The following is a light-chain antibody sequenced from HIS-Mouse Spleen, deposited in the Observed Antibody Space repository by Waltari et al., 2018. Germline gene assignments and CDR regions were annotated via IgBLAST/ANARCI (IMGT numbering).Light chain of an antibody. V-gene: IGLV2-23*03. J-gene: IGLJ2*01. CDR1: SSAVGRYNL. Sequence: QSALTQPASVSGSPGQSITISCTGTSSAVGRYNLVSGSQQHPGKAPKLMIYEGSKRPSGVSNRFSGSKSGNTASLTISGLQAEDEADYYCCSYAGSSTFVVVFGGGTKLTVL. CDR3: CSYAGSSTFVVV. CDR2: EGS.